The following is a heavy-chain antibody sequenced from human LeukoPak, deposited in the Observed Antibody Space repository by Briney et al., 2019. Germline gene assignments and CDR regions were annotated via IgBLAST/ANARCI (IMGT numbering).Heavy chain of an antibody. CDR2: ISPSGDIT. Sequence: GGSLTLSCAGYGFTFSNHGMNWVRQAAGKGLEWVSGISPSGDITYYVDSVKGRFNNSRDNSKNTFYLQMNSLRAEDTAVYYCAKDSGWLRFHYWGQGTLVTVSS. CDR3: AKDSGWLRFHY. V-gene: IGHV3-23*01. CDR1: GFTFSNHG. D-gene: IGHD5-12*01. J-gene: IGHJ4*02.